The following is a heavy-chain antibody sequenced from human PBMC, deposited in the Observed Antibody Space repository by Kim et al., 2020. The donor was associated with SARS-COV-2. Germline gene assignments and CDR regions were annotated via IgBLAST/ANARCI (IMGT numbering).Heavy chain of an antibody. Sequence: GGSLRLSCAASGFTFSSYGMHWVRQAPGKGLEWVAVIWYDGSNKYYADPVKGRFTISRDNSKNTLYLQMNSLRAEDTAVYYCAKGAYYGSGSYFDYWGQG. CDR1: GFTFSSYG. CDR2: IWYDGSNK. CDR3: AKGAYYGSGSYFDY. J-gene: IGHJ4*02. D-gene: IGHD3-10*01. V-gene: IGHV3-33*06.